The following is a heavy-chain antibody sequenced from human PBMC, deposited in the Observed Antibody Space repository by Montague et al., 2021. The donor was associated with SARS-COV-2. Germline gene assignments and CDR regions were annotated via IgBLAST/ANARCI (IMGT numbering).Heavy chain of an antibody. J-gene: IGHJ5*02. D-gene: IGHD3-10*01. V-gene: IGHV4-31*03. CDR1: GGSISSGGYY. CDR3: ARPLNLYYYGSGSYISWFDP. CDR2: IYYSGST. Sequence: TLSLTCTVSGGSISSGGYYWSWIRQHPGKGLEWIGYIYYSGSTYYNPSLKSRVTISVDTSKNQFSLKLSSVTAADTAVYYCARPLNLYYYGSGSYISWFDPWGQGTLVTVSS.